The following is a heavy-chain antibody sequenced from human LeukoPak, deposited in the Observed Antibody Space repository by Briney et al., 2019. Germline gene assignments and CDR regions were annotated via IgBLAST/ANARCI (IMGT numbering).Heavy chain of an antibody. D-gene: IGHD3-3*01. CDR3: AKDDAGGLRILEWLLIT. CDR1: GFTFSSYA. CDR2: ISGSGGST. V-gene: IGHV3-23*01. J-gene: IGHJ4*02. Sequence: GGSLRLSCAASGFTFSSYAMSWVRQAPGKGLEWVSAISGSGGSTYYADSVKGRFTISRDNSKNTLYLQMNSLRGEDTGVYYCAKDDAGGLRILEWLLITWGQGTLVTVSS.